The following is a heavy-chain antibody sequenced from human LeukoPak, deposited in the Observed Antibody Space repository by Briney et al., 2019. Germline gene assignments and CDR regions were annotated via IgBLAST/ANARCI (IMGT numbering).Heavy chain of an antibody. Sequence: SETLSLTCVVSGYSISNDYYWGWIRQPPGKGLEWIGNIYHSGGSYYNPSLKSRVTILVDTSKNQFSLKLSSVTAADTAVYYCAKAGTTGIHHWFDPWGQGNLVTVAS. J-gene: IGHJ5*02. CDR1: GYSISNDYY. CDR3: AKAGTTGIHHWFDP. D-gene: IGHD1-1*01. V-gene: IGHV4-38-2*01. CDR2: IYHSGGS.